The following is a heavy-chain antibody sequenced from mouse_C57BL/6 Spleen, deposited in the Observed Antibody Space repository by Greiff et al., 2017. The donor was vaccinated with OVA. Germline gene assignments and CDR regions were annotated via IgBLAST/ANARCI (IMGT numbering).Heavy chain of an antibody. J-gene: IGHJ3*01. CDR2: IDPNSGGT. Sequence: VQLQQPGAELVKPGASEKLSCKASGYTFTSYWMHWVKQRPGRGLEWIGRIDPNSGGTKYNEKLKSKATLTVDKPSSTAYMKLSSLTSEDSAVYYCARGEGNNYLFAYWRQGTLITVSA. CDR1: GYTFTSYW. V-gene: IGHV1-72*01. CDR3: ARGEGNNYLFAY. D-gene: IGHD1-3*01.